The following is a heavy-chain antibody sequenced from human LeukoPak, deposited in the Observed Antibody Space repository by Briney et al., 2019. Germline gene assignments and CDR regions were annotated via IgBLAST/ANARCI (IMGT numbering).Heavy chain of an antibody. V-gene: IGHV3-7*01. D-gene: IGHD3-16*01. CDR3: ARPRWGRPFDASDI. CDR1: GFTFSSYW. CDR2: IKQDGSEK. Sequence: GGSLRLSCAASGFTFSSYWMSWVRQAPGKGLEWVANIKQDGSEKYYVDSVKGRFTISRDNAKNSLYLQMNSLRAEDTAVYYCARPRWGRPFDASDIWGQGTMVTVSS. J-gene: IGHJ3*02.